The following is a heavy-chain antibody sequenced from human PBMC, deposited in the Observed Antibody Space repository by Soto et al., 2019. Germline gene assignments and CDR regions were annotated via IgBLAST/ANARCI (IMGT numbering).Heavy chain of an antibody. CDR2: FYYSGTT. CDR1: GGSVNNRTYY. V-gene: IGHV4-61*01. Sequence: QVQLQESGPGLLKPSETLSLTCSVSGGSVNNRTYYWSWIRQPPGKRLEWIGYFYYSGTTNYNPSLTSRVSTSVDTSKNHLSLSLISVTAADTALYYCARTTAVPNTLRSRYYFDYWGQGTLVTVSS. J-gene: IGHJ4*02. D-gene: IGHD4-17*01. CDR3: ARTTAVPNTLRSRYYFDY.